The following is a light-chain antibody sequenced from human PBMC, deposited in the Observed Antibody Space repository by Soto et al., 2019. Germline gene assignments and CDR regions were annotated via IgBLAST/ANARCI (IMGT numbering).Light chain of an antibody. CDR2: AAS. J-gene: IGKJ1*01. V-gene: IGKV1-39*01. Sequence: IQLTQSPSSLSASVGDRVTITCRASQSISNYLNWYQQKPGKAPKVLIYAASSLQSGVPSTFSGSGSGTDFTLTISSLQPEDFATYYCQQSYSSPWTFGQGTKVDIK. CDR1: QSISNY. CDR3: QQSYSSPWT.